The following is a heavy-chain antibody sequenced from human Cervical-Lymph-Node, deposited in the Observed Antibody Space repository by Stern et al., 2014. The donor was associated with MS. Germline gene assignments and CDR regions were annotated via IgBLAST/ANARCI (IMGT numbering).Heavy chain of an antibody. D-gene: IGHD1-26*01. CDR3: ARGEIVGATTGDPHFDY. CDR2: IRAYNGNT. CDR1: GYTFTSYG. V-gene: IGHV1-18*04. Sequence: MQLVESGAEVKKPGASVKVSCKASGYTFTSYGISWVRQAPGQGLEWMGWIRAYNGNTNYAQKLQGRVTMTTDTSTSTAYMELRSMRSDDTAVYYCARGEIVGATTGDPHFDYWGQGTLVTVSS. J-gene: IGHJ4*02.